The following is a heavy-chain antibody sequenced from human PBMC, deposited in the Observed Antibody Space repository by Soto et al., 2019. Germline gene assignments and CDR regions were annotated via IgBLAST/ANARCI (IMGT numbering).Heavy chain of an antibody. CDR1: GGTFSSYA. CDR2: IIPIFGTA. Sequence: SVKVSCKASGGTFSSYAISWVRQAPGQGLEWMGGIIPIFGTANYAQKFQGRVTITADESTSTAYMELSSQRSEDTAVYYCARTHIMVVTATLTYVMDVWGQGTTVTVSS. V-gene: IGHV1-69*13. J-gene: IGHJ6*02. D-gene: IGHD2-21*02. CDR3: ARTHIMVVTATLTYVMDV.